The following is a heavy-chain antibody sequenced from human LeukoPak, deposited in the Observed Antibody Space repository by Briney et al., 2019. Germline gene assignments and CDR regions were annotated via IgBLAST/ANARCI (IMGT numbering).Heavy chain of an antibody. CDR2: NSGST. CDR3: AREIDSSGYYYQYYFDY. CDR1: GGSISSSSYY. V-gene: IGHV4-39*01. D-gene: IGHD3-22*01. J-gene: IGHJ4*02. Sequence: SETLSLTCTVSGGSISSSSYYWGWIRQPPGKGLEWIGSNSGSTYYNPSLKSRVTISVDTSKNQFSLKLSSVTAADTAVYYCAREIDSSGYYYQYYFDYWGQGTLVTVSS.